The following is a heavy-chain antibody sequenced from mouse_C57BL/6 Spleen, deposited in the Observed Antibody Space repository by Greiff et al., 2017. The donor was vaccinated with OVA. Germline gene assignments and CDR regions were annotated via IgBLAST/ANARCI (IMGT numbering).Heavy chain of an antibody. V-gene: IGHV1-22*01. CDR1: GYTFTDYN. D-gene: IGHD1-1*01. CDR3: ASGGDYYGSKGY. Sequence: VQLKESGPELVKPGASVKMSCKASGYTFTDYNMHWVKQSHGKSLEWIGYINPNNGGTSYNQKFKGKATLTVNKSSSTAYMELRSLTSEDSAVYYCASGGDYYGSKGYWGQGTTLTVSS. J-gene: IGHJ2*01. CDR2: INPNNGGT.